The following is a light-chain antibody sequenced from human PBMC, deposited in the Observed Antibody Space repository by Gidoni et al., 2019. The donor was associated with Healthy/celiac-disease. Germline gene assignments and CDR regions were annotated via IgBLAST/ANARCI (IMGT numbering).Light chain of an antibody. CDR1: SSDVGGYNY. Sequence: PGQSITISCTGTSSDVGGYNYVSWYQQHPGKAPKLMIYDVSNRPSGVSNRFSGSKSGNTASLTIPGLQAEDEADYYCSSYTSSSTLDVVFGGGTKLTVL. V-gene: IGLV2-14*03. CDR2: DVS. J-gene: IGLJ2*01. CDR3: SSYTSSSTLDVV.